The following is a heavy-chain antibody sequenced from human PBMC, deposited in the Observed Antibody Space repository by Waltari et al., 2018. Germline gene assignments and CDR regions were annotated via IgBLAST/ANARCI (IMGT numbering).Heavy chain of an antibody. D-gene: IGHD3-10*01. CDR2: IYYSGST. V-gene: IGHV4-39*01. CDR1: GGSISSRSYY. CDR3: ARHQEAGWFGELFRLDFDY. Sequence: QLQLQESGPGLVKPSETLSLTCTVSGGSISSRSYYWGWIRQPPGKGLEWIGSIYYSGSTYYNPSLKSRVTISVDTSKNQFSLKLSSVTAADTAVYYCARHQEAGWFGELFRLDFDYWGQGTLVTVSS. J-gene: IGHJ4*02.